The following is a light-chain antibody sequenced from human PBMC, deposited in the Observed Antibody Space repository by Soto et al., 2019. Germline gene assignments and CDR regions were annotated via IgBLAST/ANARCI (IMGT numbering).Light chain of an antibody. CDR1: SSNIGAGYD. V-gene: IGLV1-40*01. J-gene: IGLJ2*01. Sequence: QSVLTQPHSVSGSPGQGVTISCTWSSSNIGAGYDFHWYQQHPGTAPKLLIYGNSNRPSGVPDRFSGSKSGTSASLAITGLQAEDEADYYCFSYDSSLTGSLFGAGTKLTVL. CDR2: GNS. CDR3: FSYDSSLTGSL.